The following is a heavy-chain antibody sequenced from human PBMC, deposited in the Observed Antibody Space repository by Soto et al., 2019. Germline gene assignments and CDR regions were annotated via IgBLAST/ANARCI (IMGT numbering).Heavy chain of an antibody. CDR1: GYSFSNYW. CDR2: IYPGDSDT. J-gene: IGHJ4*02. D-gene: IGHD1-26*01. V-gene: IGHV5-51*01. CDR3: ARPAEVAIAGALDH. Sequence: GESLKISCKGSGYSFSNYWIGWVRQMPGKGLEWMGIIYPGDSDTRYRPSFQGQVTISADKSISSAYLQWSSLKASDTAMYYCARPAEVAIAGALDHWGQGTPVTVSS.